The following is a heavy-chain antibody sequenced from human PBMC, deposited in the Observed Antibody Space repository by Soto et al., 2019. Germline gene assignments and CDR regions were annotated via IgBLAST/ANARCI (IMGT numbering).Heavy chain of an antibody. CDR2: ISGSGGGT. CDR1: GFSFSTYA. CDR3: ATAGGAGWYFDL. V-gene: IGHV3-23*01. J-gene: IGHJ2*01. D-gene: IGHD1-26*01. Sequence: DVQLLESGGGLVQPGGSLRLSCAASGFSFSTYAMSWVRQAPGKGLEWVSAISGSGGGTYYADSVKGRFTISRDNSKSTLFLQMNSLRAEDTAVYYCATAGGAGWYFDLWGRGTLVTASS.